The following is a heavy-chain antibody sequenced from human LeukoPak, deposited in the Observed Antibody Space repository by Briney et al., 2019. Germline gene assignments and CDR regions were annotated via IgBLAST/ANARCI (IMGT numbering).Heavy chain of an antibody. D-gene: IGHD3-10*01. J-gene: IGHJ4*02. CDR1: GFTFDDYG. CDR2: ISSSSSYI. V-gene: IGHV3-21*01. Sequence: GGSLRLSCAASGFTFDDYGMSWVRQAPGKGLEWVSSISSSSSYIYYADSVKGRFTISRDNAKNSLYLQMNSLRAEDTAVYYCASSTIYGSGSDYWGQGTLVTVSS. CDR3: ASSTIYGSGSDY.